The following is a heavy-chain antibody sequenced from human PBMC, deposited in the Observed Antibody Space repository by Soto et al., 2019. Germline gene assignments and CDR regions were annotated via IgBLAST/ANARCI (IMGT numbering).Heavy chain of an antibody. CDR3: ARGARGGFDL. V-gene: IGHV3-74*01. CDR2: IQNDGSRT. D-gene: IGHD2-15*01. CDR1: GFTFNYYW. J-gene: IGHJ3*01. Sequence: EVQLVESEGGLVQRGGSLRLSCAASGFTFNYYWMHWVRQAPGQGLVWVSHIQNDGSRTTYADSVKGRFTISRDNAKNTLYRQMNSLRAEDTAVYYCARGARGGFDLWGQGTTVTVSS.